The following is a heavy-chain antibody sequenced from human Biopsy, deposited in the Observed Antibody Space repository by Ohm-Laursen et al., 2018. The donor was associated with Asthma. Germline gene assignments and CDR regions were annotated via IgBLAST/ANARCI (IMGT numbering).Heavy chain of an antibody. Sequence: SETLSLTCTVSPGSINDYYWNWIRQFPGKGLEWIGYVHSSGSTRFNPSLKSRVTLSVDTSKSQFSLTVSSVTAADTAVYYCARSDPDNGSSKVQHAFDIWGQGTLVTVSS. V-gene: IGHV4-59*01. CDR2: VHSSGST. CDR3: ARSDPDNGSSKVQHAFDI. CDR1: PGSINDYY. D-gene: IGHD1-1*01. J-gene: IGHJ3*02.